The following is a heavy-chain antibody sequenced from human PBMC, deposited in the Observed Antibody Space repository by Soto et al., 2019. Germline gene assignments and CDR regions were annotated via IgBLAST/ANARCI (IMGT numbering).Heavy chain of an antibody. Sequence: GESLRLSYAASAFTFSSYAMSWVRQAPGKGLEWVSAVSGSGDSTYYADSVKGRFTISRDNSKNTLYLQMNSLRAEDTAVYYCAKGRASDCPGCTQDYWGQGTLVTVSS. CDR1: AFTFSSYA. D-gene: IGHD2-21*02. J-gene: IGHJ4*02. V-gene: IGHV3-23*01. CDR2: VSGSGDST. CDR3: AKGRASDCPGCTQDY.